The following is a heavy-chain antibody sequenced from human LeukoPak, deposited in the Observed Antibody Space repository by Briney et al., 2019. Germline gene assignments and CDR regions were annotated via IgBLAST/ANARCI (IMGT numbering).Heavy chain of an antibody. CDR3: ARDQRAYYYGSGSYGPNWFDP. J-gene: IGHJ5*02. D-gene: IGHD3-10*01. Sequence: SETLSLTCTVSGGSISSYYWSWIRQPPGKGLEWIGYIYYSGSTNYNPSLKSRVTISVDTSKNQFSLKLSSVTAADTAVYYCARDQRAYYYGSGSYGPNWFDPWGQGTLVTVSS. CDR2: IYYSGST. CDR1: GGSISSYY. V-gene: IGHV4-59*01.